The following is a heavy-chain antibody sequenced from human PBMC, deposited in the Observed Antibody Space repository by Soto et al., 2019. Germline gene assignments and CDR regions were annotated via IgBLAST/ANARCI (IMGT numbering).Heavy chain of an antibody. V-gene: IGHV3-73*01. D-gene: IGHD3-9*01. J-gene: IGHJ4*02. Sequence: EVQLVESGGTLVQPGGSLKLSCAVSGSIFSGSEMHWVRQASGKGLEWIGRIVSRLNNYATAYAASMRGSFTISRDNSKNTAYLQMHSLKTEDTAMYYFTLYNFLAGYRFAYWGRGSLVTVSS. CDR1: GSIFSGSE. CDR2: IVSRLNNYAT. CDR3: TLYNFLAGYRFAY.